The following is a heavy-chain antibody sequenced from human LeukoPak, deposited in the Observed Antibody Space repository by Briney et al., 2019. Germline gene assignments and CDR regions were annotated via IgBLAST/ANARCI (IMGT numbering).Heavy chain of an antibody. CDR2: ISYDGSNK. D-gene: IGHD6-6*01. Sequence: GRSLRLSCAASGFTFSSYAMHWVRQAPGKGLEWVAVISYDGSNKYYADSVKGRFTISRDNSKNTLYLQMNSLRAEDTAVYYCARLVGYYFDYWGQGTLVTVSS. V-gene: IGHV3-30-3*01. CDR3: ARLVGYYFDY. CDR1: GFTFSSYA. J-gene: IGHJ4*02.